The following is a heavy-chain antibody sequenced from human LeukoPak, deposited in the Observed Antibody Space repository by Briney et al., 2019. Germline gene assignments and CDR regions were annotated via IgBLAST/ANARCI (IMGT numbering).Heavy chain of an antibody. V-gene: IGHV1-69*04. J-gene: IGHJ6*03. CDR1: GGTFISYA. D-gene: IGHD6-6*01. CDR2: IIPILGIA. Sequence: SVKVSCKASGGTFISYAISWVRQAPGQGLEWMGRIIPILGIANYAQKFQGRVTITADKSTSTAYMELSRLRSEDTAVYYCAREHSSSDYYYMDVWGKGTTVTVSS. CDR3: AREHSSSDYYYMDV.